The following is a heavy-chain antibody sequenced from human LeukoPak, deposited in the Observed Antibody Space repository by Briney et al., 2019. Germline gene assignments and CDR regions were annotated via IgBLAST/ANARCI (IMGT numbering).Heavy chain of an antibody. CDR3: ARGEIEALFFSSGYSSGWSTYYMDV. D-gene: IGHD6-19*01. V-gene: IGHV1-8*03. Sequence: ASVKGSCKASRYTFTSYDINWVRQATGQGLEWMGWMNPNSGNTGYAQKIQSRVTITRNTSISTAYMELSSLRSEDTAVYYCARGEIEALFFSSGYSSGWSTYYMDVWGKGTTVTVSS. CDR2: MNPNSGNT. J-gene: IGHJ6*03. CDR1: RYTFTSYD.